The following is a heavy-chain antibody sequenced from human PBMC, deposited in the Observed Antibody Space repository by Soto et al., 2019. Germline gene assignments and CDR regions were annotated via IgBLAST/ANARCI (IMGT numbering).Heavy chain of an antibody. CDR2: IYYSGST. V-gene: IGHV4-31*03. CDR1: GGSISSGGYY. CDR3: ARAGNGITIFGVVITYFDY. J-gene: IGHJ4*02. D-gene: IGHD3-3*01. Sequence: SETLSLTCTVSGGSISSGGYYWSWIRQHPGKGLEWIGYIYYSGSTYYNPSLKSRVTISVDTSKNQFSLKLSSVTAADTAVYYCARAGNGITIFGVVITYFDYWGQGTLVTVSS.